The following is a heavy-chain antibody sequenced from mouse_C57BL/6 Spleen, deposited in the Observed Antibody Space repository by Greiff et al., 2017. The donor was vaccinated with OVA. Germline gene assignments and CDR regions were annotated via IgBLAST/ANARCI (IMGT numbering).Heavy chain of an antibody. CDR3: AKTSTTVVATPYFDV. Sequence: QVQLQQSGPGLVQPSQSLSITCTVSGFSFTSYGVHWVRQSPGKGLEWLGVIWRGGSTDYNAAFMSRLSITKDNSTSQVFFKMNSLQADDTAIYYCAKTSTTVVATPYFDVWGTGTTVTVSS. J-gene: IGHJ1*03. D-gene: IGHD1-1*01. CDR2: IWRGGST. CDR1: GFSFTSYG. V-gene: IGHV2-5*01.